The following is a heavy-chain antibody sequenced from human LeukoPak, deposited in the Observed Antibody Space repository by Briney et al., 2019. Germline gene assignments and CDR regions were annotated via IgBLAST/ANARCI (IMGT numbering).Heavy chain of an antibody. J-gene: IGHJ6*03. D-gene: IGHD1-26*01. CDR3: AKDKGGYMDV. Sequence: PGGSLRLSCAASGFTFDDYAMHWVRHAPGKGLEWVSLISWDGGSTYYADSVKGRFTISRDNSKNSLYLQMNSLRAEDTALYYCAKDKGGYMDVWGKGTTVTVSS. CDR2: ISWDGGST. V-gene: IGHV3-43D*03. CDR1: GFTFDDYA.